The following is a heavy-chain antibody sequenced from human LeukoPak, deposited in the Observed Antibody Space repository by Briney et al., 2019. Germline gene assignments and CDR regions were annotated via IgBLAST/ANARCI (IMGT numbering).Heavy chain of an antibody. CDR2: ISYDGSTK. V-gene: IGHV3-30*18. D-gene: IGHD1-26*01. CDR3: AKGQVGAALDI. J-gene: IGHJ3*02. CDR1: GFTFSNYI. Sequence: PGRSLRLSCAASGFTFSNYIMHWVRQAPGKEREWVAVISYDGSTKYYADSVKGRFTISRDNSKNTLYVQMNSVSPEDTAVYYCAKGQVGAALDIWGQGTMVTVSS.